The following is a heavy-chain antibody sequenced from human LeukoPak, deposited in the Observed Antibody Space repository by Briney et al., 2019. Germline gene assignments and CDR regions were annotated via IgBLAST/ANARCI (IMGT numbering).Heavy chain of an antibody. V-gene: IGHV1-2*02. D-gene: IGHD3-22*01. Sequence: ASVKVSCKASGYTFTGCYMHWVRQAPEQGLEWMGWINPNSGGTNYAQKFQGRVTMTRDTSISTAYMELSRLRSDDTAVYYCARDYYDSSGYYPDRNWFDPWGQGTLVTVSS. J-gene: IGHJ5*02. CDR3: ARDYYDSSGYYPDRNWFDP. CDR1: GYTFTGCY. CDR2: INPNSGGT.